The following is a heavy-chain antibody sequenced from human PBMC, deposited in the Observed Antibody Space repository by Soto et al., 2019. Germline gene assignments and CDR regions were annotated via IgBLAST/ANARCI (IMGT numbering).Heavy chain of an antibody. CDR1: GGTFSSYA. CDR3: AITRIYSSRWCGRYFDY. CDR2: IIPMLGTA. J-gene: IGHJ4*02. Sequence: QVQLVQSGAEVKKPGSSVKVSCKASGGTFSSYAITWVRQAPEEGLEWMGGIIPMLGTANYAQRFQGRVTISADESTSTAYMKLISLRSEDTAVYYCAITRIYSSRWCGRYFDYWGQGTLVTVSS. V-gene: IGHV1-69*01. D-gene: IGHD6-13*01.